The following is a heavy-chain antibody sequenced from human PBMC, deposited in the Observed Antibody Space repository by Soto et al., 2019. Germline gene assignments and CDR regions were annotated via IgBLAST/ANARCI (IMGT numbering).Heavy chain of an antibody. Sequence: PSETLSLTCTVSGGSINSIYHYWGWIRQPPGKGLEWIGSVYYSGSTYINPPLQSRVTISVDTSKNQFSLKLRSVSAADTAVYYRVRVVGYDSLTGYARDYWGQGTLVTVSS. CDR1: GGSINSIYHY. V-gene: IGHV4-39*01. D-gene: IGHD3-9*01. CDR3: VRVVGYDSLTGYARDY. CDR2: VYYSGST. J-gene: IGHJ4*02.